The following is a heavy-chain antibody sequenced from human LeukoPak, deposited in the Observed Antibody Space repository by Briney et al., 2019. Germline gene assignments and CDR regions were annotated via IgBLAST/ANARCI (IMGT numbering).Heavy chain of an antibody. D-gene: IGHD2-15*01. CDR2: INHSGST. J-gene: IGHJ5*02. Sequence: PSETLSLTCAVYGGSFSGYYWSWIRQPPGKGLEWIGEINHSGSTNYNPSLKSRVTISVDTSKNRFPLKLSSVTAADTAVYYCARGRNIVVVVAATRGCWFDPWGQGTLVTVSS. V-gene: IGHV4-34*01. CDR3: ARGRNIVVVVAATRGCWFDP. CDR1: GGSFSGYY.